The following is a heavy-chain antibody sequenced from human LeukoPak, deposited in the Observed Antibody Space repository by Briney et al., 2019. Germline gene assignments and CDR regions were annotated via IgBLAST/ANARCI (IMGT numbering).Heavy chain of an antibody. J-gene: IGHJ5*02. CDR3: ARDVHGDYGSGWFDP. Sequence: SVKVSCKTSGGTFNNSAISWVRQAPGQGLEWLGGIMTLFGTAGYAQKFEGRVTITKDESTRTVYLELTSLTSDDTAVYYCARDVHGDYGSGWFDPRGQGTLVSLSS. D-gene: IGHD4-17*01. CDR2: IMTLFGTA. CDR1: GGTFNNSA. V-gene: IGHV1-69*05.